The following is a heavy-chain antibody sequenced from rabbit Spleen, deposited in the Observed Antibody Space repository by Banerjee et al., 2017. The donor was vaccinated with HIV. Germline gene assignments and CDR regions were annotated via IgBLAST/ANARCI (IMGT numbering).Heavy chain of an antibody. V-gene: IGHV1S45*01. CDR3: ARGVSDSRVDSDTAFNL. D-gene: IGHD1-1*01. CDR1: GFDFSSSYV. CDR2: IRTANSQT. Sequence: QEQLVESGGGLVQPEGSLTLTCKASGFDFSSSYVMCWVRQAPGKGLEWVGCIRTANSQTFSATWAKGRFTISKTSSTTVTLQMTSLTDADTATYFCARGVSDSRVDSDTAFNLWGQGTLVTVS. J-gene: IGHJ4*01.